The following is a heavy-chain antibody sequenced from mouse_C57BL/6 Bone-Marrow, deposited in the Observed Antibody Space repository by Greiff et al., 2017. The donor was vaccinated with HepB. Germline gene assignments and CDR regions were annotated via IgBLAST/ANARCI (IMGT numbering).Heavy chain of an antibody. CDR2: INYDGSST. V-gene: IGHV5-16*01. CDR3: ARDRLYAMDY. CDR1: GFTFSDYY. Sequence: EVQRVESEGGLVQPGSSMKLSCTASGFTFSDYYMACVRQVPEKGLEWVANINYDGSSTYYLDSLKSRFIISRDNAKNILYLQMSSLKSEDTATYYCARDRLYAMDYWGQGTSVTVSS. J-gene: IGHJ4*01.